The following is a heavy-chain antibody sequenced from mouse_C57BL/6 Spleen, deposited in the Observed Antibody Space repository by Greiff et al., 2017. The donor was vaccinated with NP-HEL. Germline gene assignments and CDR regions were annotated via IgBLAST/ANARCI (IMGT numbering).Heavy chain of an antibody. CDR1: GYTFTDYN. CDR2: INPNNGGT. D-gene: IGHD1-1*01. J-gene: IGHJ4*01. CDR3: APYYYGSSPYAMDY. Sequence: VQLQQSGPELVKPGASVKMSCKASGYTFTDYNMHWVKQSHGKSLEWIGYINPNNGGTSYNQKFKGKATLTVNKSSSTAYMELRSLTSEDSAVYYCAPYYYGSSPYAMDYWGQGTSVTVSS. V-gene: IGHV1-22*01.